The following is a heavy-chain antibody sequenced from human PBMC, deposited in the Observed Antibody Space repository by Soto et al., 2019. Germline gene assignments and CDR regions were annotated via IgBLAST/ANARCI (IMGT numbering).Heavy chain of an antibody. D-gene: IGHD3-10*01. CDR2: ISGSGGST. V-gene: IGHV3-23*01. CDR3: AKLRALWFAEGYNWFDP. CDR1: GFTFSSYA. J-gene: IGHJ5*02. Sequence: EVQLLESGGGLVQPGGSLRLSCAASGFTFSSYAMSWVRQAPGKGLEWVSAISGSGGSTYYADSVKGRFTISRDNSKNTLYLQMNSLRAEDTAVYYCAKLRALWFAEGYNWFDPWGQGTLVTVSS.